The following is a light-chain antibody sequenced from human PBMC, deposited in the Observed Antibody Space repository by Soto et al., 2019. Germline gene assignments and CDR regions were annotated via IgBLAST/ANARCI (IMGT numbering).Light chain of an antibody. V-gene: IGLV1-44*01. CDR2: NND. Sequence: QSVLTQPPSTSGTPGQRVTMSCSGGSFNIGSNTVDWFQLLPGTAPKLLIYNNDQRPSGVPDRFSGSKSGTSAPLAISGLQSEDEADYYCAAWDDSLNGVLFGGGTKLTVL. CDR1: SFNIGSNT. J-gene: IGLJ2*01. CDR3: AAWDDSLNGVL.